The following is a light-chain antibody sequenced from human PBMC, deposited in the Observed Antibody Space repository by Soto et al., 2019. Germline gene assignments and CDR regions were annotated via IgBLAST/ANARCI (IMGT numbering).Light chain of an antibody. Sequence: QAVVTQEASLTVSPGGTVTLTWASSTGAVTSSYYPNWFQQKPGQAPRSLIYSTDSKHSWTPARFSGSLLGGRAALTLSGVQPEDEAEYSCLLYYGGAPVFGGGTKVTVL. CDR3: LLYYGGAPV. V-gene: IGLV7-43*01. CDR2: STD. J-gene: IGLJ3*02. CDR1: TGAVTSSYY.